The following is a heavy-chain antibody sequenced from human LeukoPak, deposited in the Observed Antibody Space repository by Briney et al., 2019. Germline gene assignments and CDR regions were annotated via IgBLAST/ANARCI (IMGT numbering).Heavy chain of an antibody. Sequence: GGSLRLSCAASGFTLSSYWMPWVRQAPGKALVWVSRIKSDGRTNYADSVKGRFTISRDNAKNTVSLQMNSLRAEDTGVYYCARAPSEIGGYYPEYFRHWGQGTLVIVSS. J-gene: IGHJ1*01. D-gene: IGHD3-22*01. CDR3: ARAPSEIGGYYPEYFRH. CDR1: GFTLSSYW. CDR2: IKSDGRT. V-gene: IGHV3-74*01.